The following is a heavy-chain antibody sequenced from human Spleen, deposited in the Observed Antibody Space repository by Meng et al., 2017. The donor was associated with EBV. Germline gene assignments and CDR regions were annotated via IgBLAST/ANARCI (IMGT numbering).Heavy chain of an antibody. V-gene: IGHV1-18*01. Sequence: QGQLVQSGNEVEKPGASVTVSCKASGYIFTKFGINWVRHAPGQGLEWLGWISTYNDNANYAPALRDRVTMTTDTSANTVYLDLRNLRSDDTAVYYCTRGDLWGQGTLVTVSS. CDR3: TRGDL. CDR2: ISTYNDNA. J-gene: IGHJ4*02. CDR1: GYIFTKFG.